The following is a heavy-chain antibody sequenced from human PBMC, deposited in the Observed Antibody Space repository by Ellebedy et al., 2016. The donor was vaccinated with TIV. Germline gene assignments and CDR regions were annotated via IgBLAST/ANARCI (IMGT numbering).Heavy chain of an antibody. CDR1: GYTFTSYG. D-gene: IGHD3-10*02. Sequence: AASVKVSCKASGYTFTSYGISWVLQAPGQGLEWMGWINTYNGNTKYAQELQGRVTMTTETYTSTAYMELRSLRSDDTAVFYCAKSGLFGELLYLDYWGQGTLVTVSS. J-gene: IGHJ4*02. V-gene: IGHV1-18*01. CDR3: AKSGLFGELLYLDY. CDR2: INTYNGNT.